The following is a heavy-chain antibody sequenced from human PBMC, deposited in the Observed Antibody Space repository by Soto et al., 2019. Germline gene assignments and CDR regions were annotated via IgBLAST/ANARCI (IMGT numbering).Heavy chain of an antibody. D-gene: IGHD3-22*01. CDR1: IFAFNSKS. Sequence: PWGSLTISLSASIFAFNSKSISWVRQAPGTELEWVAVISYDGSNKYYADSVKGRFTISRDNSKNTLYLQMNSLRAEDTAVYYCARDRALVVVMQPPYYYYGMDVWGQGTKVTVSS. CDR2: ISYDGSNK. J-gene: IGHJ6*02. V-gene: IGHV3-30-3*01. CDR3: ARDRALVVVMQPPYYYYGMDV.